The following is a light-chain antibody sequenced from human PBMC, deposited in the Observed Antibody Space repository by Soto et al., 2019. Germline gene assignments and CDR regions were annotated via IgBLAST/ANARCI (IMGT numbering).Light chain of an antibody. CDR1: QTVSNN. J-gene: IGKJ4*01. V-gene: IGKV3-15*01. Sequence: EMVMTQSPATLSVSPGERITLSRSASQTVSNNLAWLQQKPGQGPRLLIYGASTRATGIPDRFSGSGSGTEFTLTISSLESEDFAIYSCQQYKHWPPAFGGGTKVEIK. CDR2: GAS. CDR3: QQYKHWPPA.